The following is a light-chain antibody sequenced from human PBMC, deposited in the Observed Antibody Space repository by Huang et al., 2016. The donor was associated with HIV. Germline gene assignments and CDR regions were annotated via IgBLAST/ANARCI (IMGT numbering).Light chain of an antibody. CDR1: QGVRSN. V-gene: IGKV3-15*01. J-gene: IGKJ2*01. Sequence: ERVMTPSPDTLSLSPGERATLSCRASQGVRSNLAWYQQKPGQAPRRRIYGASTRVTGSPARLSGSGSETDFTLTIRSLQSEDSAVYYCQQYNNWPRTFGQGTKLEIK. CDR3: QQYNNWPRT. CDR2: GAS.